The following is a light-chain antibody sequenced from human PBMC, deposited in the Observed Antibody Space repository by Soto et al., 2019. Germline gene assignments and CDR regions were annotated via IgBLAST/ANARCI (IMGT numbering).Light chain of an antibody. CDR2: AAS. Sequence: DVQVTQSPSSLSASVGDRVTITCRASQSISSYLNWYQQKPGKAPKLLIYAASSLQSGVPSRFSGSGSGTDFTLTISSLQPEDFATYYCTQANSGCSISSGQGTRLEI. CDR1: QSISSY. CDR3: TQANSGCSIS. J-gene: IGKJ5*01. V-gene: IGKV1-39*01.